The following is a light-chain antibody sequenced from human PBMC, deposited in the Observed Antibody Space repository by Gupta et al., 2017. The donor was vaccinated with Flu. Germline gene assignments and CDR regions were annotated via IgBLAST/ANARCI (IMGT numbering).Light chain of an antibody. Sequence: SSDVGSYNLVSWYQQHPGKAPKLMIYEGSKRPSGVSNRFSGSKSGNTASLTISGLQTEDEADYYCCSYAGSSNVIFGGGTKLTVL. CDR2: EGS. CDR1: SSDVGSYNL. V-gene: IGLV2-23*01. J-gene: IGLJ2*01. CDR3: CSYAGSSNVI.